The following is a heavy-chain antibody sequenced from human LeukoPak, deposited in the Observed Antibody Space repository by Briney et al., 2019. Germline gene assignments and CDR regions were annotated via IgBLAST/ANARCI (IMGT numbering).Heavy chain of an antibody. V-gene: IGHV3-7*03. J-gene: IGHJ4*02. CDR1: GFTFSSYA. D-gene: IGHD6-19*01. CDR3: ARDLIAVAGAGSLDY. Sequence: GRSLRLSCAASGFTFSSYAMHWVRQAPGKGLEWVANIKQDGSEKYYVDSVKGRFTISRDNAKNSLYLQMNSLRAEDTAVYYCARDLIAVAGAGSLDYWGQGTLVTVSS. CDR2: IKQDGSEK.